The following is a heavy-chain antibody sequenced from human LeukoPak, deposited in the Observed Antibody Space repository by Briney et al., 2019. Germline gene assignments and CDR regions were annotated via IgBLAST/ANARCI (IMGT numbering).Heavy chain of an antibody. CDR3: VKDVGGSYAFDY. CDR2: INDNGGRT. CDR1: GFSFSSYA. D-gene: IGHD1-26*01. J-gene: IGHJ4*02. Sequence: GGSLRLSCAASGFSFSSYAMHWVRQAPGKGLEYVSGINDNGGRTHYGDSVKGRFSISRDNSKNTLHLQMSTLRAEDTALYYCVKDVGGSYAFDYWGQGILVTVAS. V-gene: IGHV3-64D*09.